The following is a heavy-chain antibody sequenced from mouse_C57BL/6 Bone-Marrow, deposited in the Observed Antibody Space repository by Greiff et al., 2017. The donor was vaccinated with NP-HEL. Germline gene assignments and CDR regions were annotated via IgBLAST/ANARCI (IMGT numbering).Heavy chain of an antibody. CDR1: GYAFSSSW. CDR2: IYPGDGDT. V-gene: IGHV1-82*01. D-gene: IGHD4-1*01. J-gene: IGHJ2*01. CDR3: ARNTDWDGY. Sequence: VKLMESGPELVKPGASVKISCKASGYAFSSSWMNWVKQRPGKGLEWIGRIYPGDGDTNYNGKFKGKATLTADKSSSTAYMQLSSLTSEDSAVYFCARNTDWDGYWGQGTTLTVSS.